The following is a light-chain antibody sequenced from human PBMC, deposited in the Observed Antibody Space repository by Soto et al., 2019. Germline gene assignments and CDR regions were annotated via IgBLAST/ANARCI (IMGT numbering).Light chain of an antibody. Sequence: DIQMTQSPSTLCGSVGYRFTITCRASQGISNYLAWYQQKPGKVPKLLIYAASTLQSGVPSRFSGSGSGTDFTLTISSLQPEDVATYYCQKYNSAPLNFGGGTKVDIK. CDR2: AAS. J-gene: IGKJ4*01. CDR1: QGISNY. CDR3: QKYNSAPLN. V-gene: IGKV1-27*01.